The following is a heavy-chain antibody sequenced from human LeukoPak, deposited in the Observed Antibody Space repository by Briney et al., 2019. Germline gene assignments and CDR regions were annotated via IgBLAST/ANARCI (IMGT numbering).Heavy chain of an antibody. CDR2: IRYDGSDK. Sequence: GGSLRLSRAASGFTLRGYGMHWVRQALGKGLEWVAFIRYDGSDKSYADSVKGRFTISRDNSENTLYLQINSLRVEDTAVYYCAKDTPTTGYHLDSWGQGTLVTVSS. CDR1: GFTLRGYG. V-gene: IGHV3-30*02. J-gene: IGHJ4*02. CDR3: AKDTPTTGYHLDS. D-gene: IGHD1-1*01.